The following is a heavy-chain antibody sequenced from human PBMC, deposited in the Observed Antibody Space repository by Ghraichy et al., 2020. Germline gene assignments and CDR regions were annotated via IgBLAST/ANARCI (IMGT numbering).Heavy chain of an antibody. V-gene: IGHV3-33*01. CDR1: GFSFSSYG. Sequence: GESLNISCAASGFSFSSYGMHWVRQAPGKGLEGVALIWYDGSNKYYADSVKGRFIISRDNSKNTLYLQMNSLRAEDTAVYYCARAMTTVKKIIYYGMDVWGQGTTVIVSS. CDR2: IWYDGSNK. D-gene: IGHD4-17*01. J-gene: IGHJ6*02. CDR3: ARAMTTVKKIIYYGMDV.